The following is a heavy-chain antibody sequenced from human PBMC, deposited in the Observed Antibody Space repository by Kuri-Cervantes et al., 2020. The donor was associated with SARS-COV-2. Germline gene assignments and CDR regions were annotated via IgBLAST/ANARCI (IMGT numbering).Heavy chain of an antibody. CDR1: GFTFSSYW. V-gene: IGHV3-74*01. CDR3: AKGGFWRHRKHAGAFDI. CDR2: INSDGSST. Sequence: GGSLRLSCAASGFTFSSYWMHWVRQAPGKGLVWVSRINSDGSSTSYADSVKGRFTISRDNAKNTLYLQMNSLRAEDTAVYYCAKGGFWRHRKHAGAFDIWGQGTMVTVSS. D-gene: IGHD1-14*01. J-gene: IGHJ3*02.